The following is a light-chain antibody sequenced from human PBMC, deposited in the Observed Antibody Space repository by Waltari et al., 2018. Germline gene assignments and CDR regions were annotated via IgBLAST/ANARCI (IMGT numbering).Light chain of an antibody. CDR1: QSVGKY. Sequence: EIVLTQSPGTLSLSPGERATLSCRASQSVGKYLVWYQQKPGQAPRLLIYDASIRATVIPGRFSGSGSGTDFSLTISRLEPEDAAVYYCQKYVNLPATFGQGTKVEI. CDR3: QKYVNLPAT. CDR2: DAS. V-gene: IGKV3-20*01. J-gene: IGKJ1*01.